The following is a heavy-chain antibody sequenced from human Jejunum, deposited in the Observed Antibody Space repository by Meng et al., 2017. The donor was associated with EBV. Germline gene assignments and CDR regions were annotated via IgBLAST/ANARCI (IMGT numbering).Heavy chain of an antibody. Sequence: QIQLQQSGPGHVKPSQTLSLTGAISGDSVSSDGAAWNWIRQSPSRGLEWLGRTFYRSRWFYDYAPSVKSRITINSDTSKNQFSLHLDSVTPEDTAVYYCARDGPQSLSSFDYWGQGTLVTVSS. CDR3: ARDGPQSLSSFDY. CDR1: GDSVSSDGAA. CDR2: TFYRSRWFY. V-gene: IGHV6-1*01. J-gene: IGHJ4*02.